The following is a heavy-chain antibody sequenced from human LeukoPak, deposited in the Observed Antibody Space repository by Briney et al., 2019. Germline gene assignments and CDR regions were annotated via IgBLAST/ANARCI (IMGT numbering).Heavy chain of an antibody. CDR3: ARKASLVYDFWSGYYPAYFDY. J-gene: IGHJ4*02. V-gene: IGHV3-9*01. CDR1: GFTFDDYA. D-gene: IGHD3-3*01. Sequence: SLRPSCAASGFTFDDYAMHWVRQAPGKGLEWVSGISWNSGSIGYADSVKGRFTISRDNAKNSLYLQMNSLRAEDTALYYCARKASLVYDFWSGYYPAYFDYWGQGTLVTVSS. CDR2: ISWNSGSI.